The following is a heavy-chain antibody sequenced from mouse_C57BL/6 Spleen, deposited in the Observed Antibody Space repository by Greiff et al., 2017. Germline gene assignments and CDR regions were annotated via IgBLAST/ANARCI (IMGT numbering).Heavy chain of an antibody. CDR3: ARGRYYGSSPYYFDY. V-gene: IGHV1-47*01. Sequence: VQLQQSGAELVKPGASVKMSCKASGYTFTTYPIEWMTQNHGKSLEWIGNFHPYNDDTKYNEKFKGKATLTVEKSSSTVYLELSRLTSDDSSVYYFARGRYYGSSPYYFDYWGQGTTLTVSS. D-gene: IGHD1-1*01. J-gene: IGHJ2*01. CDR1: GYTFTTYP. CDR2: FHPYNDDT.